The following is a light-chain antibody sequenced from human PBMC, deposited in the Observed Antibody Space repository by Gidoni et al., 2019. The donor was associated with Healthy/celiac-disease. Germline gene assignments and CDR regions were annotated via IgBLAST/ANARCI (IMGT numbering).Light chain of an antibody. V-gene: IGKV1-39*01. CDR3: QQSYSTPPLVYT. J-gene: IGKJ2*01. CDR2: AAS. Sequence: DIQMTQSPSSLSASVGDRVTITCRASQSISSYLNWYQQKPGKAPKLLIYAASSLQSGVPSRFSGSGSGTDFTLTISSLQPEDFATYYGQQSYSTPPLVYTFGQGTKLEIK. CDR1: QSISSY.